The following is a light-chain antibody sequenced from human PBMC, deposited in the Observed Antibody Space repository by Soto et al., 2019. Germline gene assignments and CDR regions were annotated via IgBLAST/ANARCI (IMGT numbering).Light chain of an antibody. CDR2: SAS. CDR1: QTINKN. V-gene: IGKV1-17*01. J-gene: IGKJ1*01. CDR3: QQLNTYPRT. Sequence: DIQMTQSTSSLSASVGDRVTITCRASQTINKNLNWYQQKPGQAPNLLIYSASDFQSGVPSRFSGSGSGTEFTLTISSLQPEDFATYYCQQLNTYPRTFGPGTKVDI.